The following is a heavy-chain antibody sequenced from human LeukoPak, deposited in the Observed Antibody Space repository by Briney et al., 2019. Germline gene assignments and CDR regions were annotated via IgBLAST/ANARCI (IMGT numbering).Heavy chain of an antibody. J-gene: IGHJ4*02. V-gene: IGHV4-34*01. CDR2: INHSGST. D-gene: IGHD2-2*01. CDR1: GGSFSGYY. CDR3: GRGRARDMVVVPAPGPFDY. Sequence: KPSESLSLTCAAYGGSFSGYYWSWIRQPPGKGLEWVGEINHSGSTNYNPSLKSRVTISVDTSKNQFSLKLNSLTAAETAVYYCGRGRARDMVVVPAPGPFDYWGQGTLVTVSS.